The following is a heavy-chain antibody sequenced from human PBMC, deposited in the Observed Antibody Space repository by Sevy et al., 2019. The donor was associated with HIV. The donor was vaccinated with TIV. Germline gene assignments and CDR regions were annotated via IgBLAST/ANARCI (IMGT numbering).Heavy chain of an antibody. CDR1: GFTFNTHA. CDR2: ISYDGIIK. Sequence: GGSLRLSCAASGFTFNTHAMDWVRQAPGKGLEWVALISYDGIIKYYADSVKGRLTISRDNSKNTLSLQMNSLRVEDTAVYYCASEGGYTSAWSPGNHWGQGTLVTVSS. D-gene: IGHD6-19*01. V-gene: IGHV3-30*04. J-gene: IGHJ4*02. CDR3: ASEGGYTSAWSPGNH.